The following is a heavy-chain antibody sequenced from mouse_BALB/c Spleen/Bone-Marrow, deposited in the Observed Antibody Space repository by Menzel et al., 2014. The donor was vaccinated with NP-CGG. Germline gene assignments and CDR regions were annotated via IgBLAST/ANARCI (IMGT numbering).Heavy chain of an antibody. J-gene: IGHJ4*01. D-gene: IGHD1-1*01. CDR1: GFTFSDYY. V-gene: IGHV5-12*02. CDR2: ISNGGGST. Sequence: EVQGVGSGGGLVQPGGSLKLSCATSGFTFSDYYMYWVHQTPDRRLEWAAYISNGGGSTYYPDTVKGRFTISRDNAKNTLYLQMSRLKSEDTAMYYCTRESYGYAMDHWGQGTSVTVSS. CDR3: TRESYGYAMDH.